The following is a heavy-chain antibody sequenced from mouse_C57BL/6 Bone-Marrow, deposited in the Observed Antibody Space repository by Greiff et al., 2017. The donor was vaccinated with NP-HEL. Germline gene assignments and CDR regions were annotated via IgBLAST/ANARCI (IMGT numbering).Heavy chain of an antibody. Sequence: VHVKQSGAELVRPGASVKLSCTASGFNIKDDYMHWVKQRPEQGLEWIGWIDPENGDTEYASKFQGKATITADTSSNTAYLQLSSLTSEDTAVYYCARGRRVDYWGQGTSVTVSS. CDR3: ARGRRVDY. D-gene: IGHD2-12*01. CDR1: GFNIKDDY. V-gene: IGHV14-4*01. CDR2: IDPENGDT. J-gene: IGHJ4*01.